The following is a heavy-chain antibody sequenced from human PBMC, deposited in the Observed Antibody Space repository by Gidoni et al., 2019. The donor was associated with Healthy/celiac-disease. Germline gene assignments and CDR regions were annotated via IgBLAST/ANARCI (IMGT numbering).Heavy chain of an antibody. J-gene: IGHJ6*02. CDR3: AGGGFSYGLGGMDV. CDR2: IYLSGST. V-gene: IGHV4-4*02. Sequence: QVQLQESGPGLVKPSGTLSLTCAVSGDSISRNNWWSWVRQPPGKVLEWLGEIYLSGSTNYNPSLKSRVTISVDKSKNQFSLKLSSVTAADTAVYYCAGGGFSYGLGGMDVWGQGTTVTVSS. D-gene: IGHD5-18*01. CDR1: GDSISRNNW.